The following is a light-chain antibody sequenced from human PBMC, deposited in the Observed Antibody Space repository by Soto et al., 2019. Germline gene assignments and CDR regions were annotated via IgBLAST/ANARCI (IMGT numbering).Light chain of an antibody. V-gene: IGKV3-20*01. J-gene: IGKJ1*01. Sequence: EIVMPPSPATLSVSPGERATLSGRASQSVSNNYLAWYQQKPGQAPRLLIYGASTRATGIPARFSGSGSGTDFTLTISRLEPEDFAVYYCQQYGSSPWTFGQGTKVDIK. CDR2: GAS. CDR1: QSVSNNY. CDR3: QQYGSSPWT.